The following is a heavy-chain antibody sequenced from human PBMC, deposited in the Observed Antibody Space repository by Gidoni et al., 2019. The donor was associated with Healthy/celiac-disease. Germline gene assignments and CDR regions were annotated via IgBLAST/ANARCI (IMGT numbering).Heavy chain of an antibody. Sequence: EVQLVVSGGGLVQPGGSLRLSCPAPGFTFSSYAMHWVRQAPGKGLEYVSAISSHGGSTYYSDSVKGRFTISSANSKHTLYLQMSSLRAEDTAVYYCVKGGSGYPDDAFDIWGQGTMVTVSS. D-gene: IGHD3-22*01. J-gene: IGHJ3*02. V-gene: IGHV3-64D*06. CDR1: GFTFSSYA. CDR3: VKGGSGYPDDAFDI. CDR2: ISSHGGST.